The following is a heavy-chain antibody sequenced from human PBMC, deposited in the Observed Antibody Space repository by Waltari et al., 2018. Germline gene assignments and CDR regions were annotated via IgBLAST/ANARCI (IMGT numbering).Heavy chain of an antibody. CDR2: IIPVFGTT. CDR1: GGPLTKFA. D-gene: IGHD3-16*01. J-gene: IGHJ5*02. Sequence: QLVQSGTELKKPGSSVKVSCKVSGGPLTKFAVTWVRQGPGQGLEWMGQIIPVFGTTNYAQNFQGRVTITADESTSTVFMELKRLTSKDTAVYYCARERGGWGTENYFDPWGQGTPVIVSS. V-gene: IGHV1-69*01. CDR3: ARERGGWGTENYFDP.